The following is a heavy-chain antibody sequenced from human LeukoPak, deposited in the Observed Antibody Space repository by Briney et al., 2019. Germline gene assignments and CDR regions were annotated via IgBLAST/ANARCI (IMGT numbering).Heavy chain of an antibody. CDR3: ARGRMRSGSYCRLEFYYGMDV. V-gene: IGHV3-20*01. Sequence: GGSLRLSCAASVFTFEAYSMSAVPQTPREGLEWVSGINLNVGSTDSTDSAKGRCTISRDNAKNTLYLRMNTLRAEDTPLYHCARGRMRSGSYCRLEFYYGMDVWGRGTTVTVSS. CDR2: INLNVGST. J-gene: IGHJ6*02. CDR1: VFTFEAYS. D-gene: IGHD3-10*01.